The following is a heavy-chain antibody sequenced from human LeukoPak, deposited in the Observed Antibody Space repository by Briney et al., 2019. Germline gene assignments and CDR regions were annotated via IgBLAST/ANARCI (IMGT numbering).Heavy chain of an antibody. Sequence: GGSLRLSCAASGFTLSSYAMSWVRQAPGKGLEWVSAISGSGGSTYYADSVKGRFTISRDNAQNSLYLQMNSLRAEDTAIYYCVRDRGTYRPIDYWGQGTLVTVSS. J-gene: IGHJ4*02. CDR1: GFTLSSYA. D-gene: IGHD1-26*01. V-gene: IGHV3-23*01. CDR2: ISGSGGST. CDR3: VRDRGTYRPIDY.